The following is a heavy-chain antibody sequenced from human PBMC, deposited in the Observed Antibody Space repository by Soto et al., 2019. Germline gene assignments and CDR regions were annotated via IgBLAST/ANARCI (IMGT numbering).Heavy chain of an antibody. CDR3: AKDRLASSRGRFDV. CDR1: GFSFDDYA. J-gene: IGHJ4*02. V-gene: IGHV3-9*01. D-gene: IGHD2-21*01. CDR2: IGWRSCTL. Sequence: EVKLVESGGGWVQPGRSLRLSCAASGFSFDDYAMHWVRQLPGKGLEWVAGIGWRSCTLGYANSVKGRFTISRDNAQNFLYLQMDDLRAEDSALYFCAKDRLASSRGRFDVWGQGTLVTVSS.